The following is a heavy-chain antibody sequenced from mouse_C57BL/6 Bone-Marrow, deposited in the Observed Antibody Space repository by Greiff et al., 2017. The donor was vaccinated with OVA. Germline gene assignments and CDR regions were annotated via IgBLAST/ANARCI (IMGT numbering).Heavy chain of an antibody. CDR1: GFNIKNTY. CDR2: IDPANGNT. CDR3: SRRYYDSPYYYAMDY. J-gene: IGHJ4*01. Sequence: EVNVVESVAELVRPGASVKLSCTASGFNIKNTYMHWVKQRPEQGLEWIGRIDPANGNTKYAPKFQGKATITADTSSNTAYLQLSSLTSEDTAIYYFSRRYYDSPYYYAMDYWGQGTSVTVSS. V-gene: IGHV14-3*01. D-gene: IGHD1-1*01.